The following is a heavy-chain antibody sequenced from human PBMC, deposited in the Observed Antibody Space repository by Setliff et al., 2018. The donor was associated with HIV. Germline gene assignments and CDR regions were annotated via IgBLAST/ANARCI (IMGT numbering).Heavy chain of an antibody. J-gene: IGHJ3*02. Sequence: GASVKVSCKASGYTFTTYGITWVRQAPGQGLEWMGWISTYNGNTSYAQKFQGRVTMTTVTSTSTAYMELRSLRSDDTAVYYCARDYLHVFDIWGQGTMVTVSS. CDR3: ARDYLHVFDI. V-gene: IGHV1-18*01. CDR2: ISTYNGNT. CDR1: GYTFTTYG.